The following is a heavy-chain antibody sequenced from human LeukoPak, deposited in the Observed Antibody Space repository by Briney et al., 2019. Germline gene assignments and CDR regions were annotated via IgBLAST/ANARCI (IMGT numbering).Heavy chain of an antibody. Sequence: GGSLRLSCLASGFTFSDYDMSWVRLAPGKGLEWVSAISGSGGSTYYADSVKGRFTISRDNSKNTLYLQMNSLRAEDTAVYYCAALGGAFDIWGQGTMVTVSS. J-gene: IGHJ3*02. CDR3: AALGGAFDI. CDR2: ISGSGGST. D-gene: IGHD3-16*01. V-gene: IGHV3-23*01. CDR1: GFTFSDYD.